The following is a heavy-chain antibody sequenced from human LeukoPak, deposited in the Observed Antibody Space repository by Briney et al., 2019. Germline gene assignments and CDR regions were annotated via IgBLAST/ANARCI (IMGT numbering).Heavy chain of an antibody. D-gene: IGHD6-25*01. CDR2: ITGTDAST. J-gene: IGHJ4*02. Sequence: GRSLRLSCAASGFTFSSYGMHWVRQAPGKGLEWVSSITGTDASTFYADSVKGRFTISRDNPKNTLYLQMNSLRAEDTAVYYCAKTPGQRRPSECDYWGQGTLVTVSS. CDR3: AKTPGQRRPSECDY. V-gene: IGHV3-23*01. CDR1: GFTFSSYG.